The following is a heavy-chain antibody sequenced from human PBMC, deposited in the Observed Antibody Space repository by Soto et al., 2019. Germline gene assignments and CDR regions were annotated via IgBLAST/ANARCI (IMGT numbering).Heavy chain of an antibody. D-gene: IGHD3-10*01. CDR2: ISSSSSTI. J-gene: IGHJ6*02. Sequence: GGSLRLSCAASGFTFSSYSMNWVRQAPGKGLEWVSYISSSSSTIYYADSVKGRFTISRDNAKNSLYLQMNSLRDEDTAVYYCARGKVRGASPSYGMDVWGQGTTVTVSS. CDR1: GFTFSSYS. V-gene: IGHV3-48*02. CDR3: ARGKVRGASPSYGMDV.